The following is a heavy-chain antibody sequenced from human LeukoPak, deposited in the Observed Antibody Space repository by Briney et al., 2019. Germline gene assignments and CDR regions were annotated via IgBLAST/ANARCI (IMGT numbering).Heavy chain of an antibody. CDR2: IHYRGNT. V-gene: IGHV4-39*02. Sequence: SETLSLTCIVSGDSISSSSYYWGWIRQPPGKGLEWIGNIHYRGNTYYNPSLKSRVTISVDTSKNQFSLKLTSVTAADTAVYYCARGYGYFDYWGQGTLVTVSS. J-gene: IGHJ4*02. D-gene: IGHD6-13*01. CDR1: GDSISSSSYY. CDR3: ARGYGYFDY.